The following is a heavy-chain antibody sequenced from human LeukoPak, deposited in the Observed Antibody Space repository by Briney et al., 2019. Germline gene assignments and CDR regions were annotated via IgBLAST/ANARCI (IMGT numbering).Heavy chain of an antibody. J-gene: IGHJ4*02. CDR1: GFTFSRFW. CDR3: ACIVGAIPY. D-gene: IGHD1-26*01. V-gene: IGHV3-21*01. Sequence: GGSLRLSCTGSGFTFSRFWMNWVRQAPGKGLEWVSSISSSSSYIYYADSVKGRFTISRDNAKNSLYLQMNSLRAEDTAVYYCACIVGAIPYWGQGTLVTVSS. CDR2: ISSSSSYI.